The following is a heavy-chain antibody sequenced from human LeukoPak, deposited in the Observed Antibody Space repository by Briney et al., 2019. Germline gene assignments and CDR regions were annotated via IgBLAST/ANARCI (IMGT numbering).Heavy chain of an antibody. Sequence: PSETLSLTCSVSGASISSSSYSWGWIRQPPGKGLEWIGSIYYSGGTYYNPSLKSRVTISVDTSKNQFSLKLSSVAAADTAVYYCARGIYYNYWSGYPPFDYWGQGTLVTVSS. V-gene: IGHV4-39*07. CDR3: ARGIYYNYWSGYPPFDY. D-gene: IGHD3-3*01. CDR1: GASISSSSYS. CDR2: IYYSGGT. J-gene: IGHJ4*02.